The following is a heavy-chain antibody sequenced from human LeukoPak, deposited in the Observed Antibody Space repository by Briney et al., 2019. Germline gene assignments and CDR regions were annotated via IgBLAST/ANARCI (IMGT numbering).Heavy chain of an antibody. Sequence: GSSVKVSCKASGYTFTSYAMNWVRQAPGQGLEWMGWINTNTGNPTYAQGFTGRFVFSLDTSVSTAYLQISSLKAEDTAVYYCARELGWRAQHYYYGMDVWGQGTTVTVSS. CDR1: GYTFTSYA. CDR3: ARELGWRAQHYYYGMDV. CDR2: INTNTGNP. V-gene: IGHV7-4-1*02. J-gene: IGHJ6*02. D-gene: IGHD1-26*01.